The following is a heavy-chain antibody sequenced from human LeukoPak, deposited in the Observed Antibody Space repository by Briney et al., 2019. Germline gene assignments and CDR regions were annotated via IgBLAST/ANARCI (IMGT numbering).Heavy chain of an antibody. J-gene: IGHJ4*02. CDR3: ARDAGRGSGPGAY. V-gene: IGHV3-21*01. Sequence: GGSLRLSCAASGFTFSSYSMNWVRQAPGKGLEWVSSISSGSGYIYYADSVKGRFTISRDNAKNSLYLQMNSLRAEDTAVYYCARDAGRGSGPGAYWGQGTLVTVSS. D-gene: IGHD6-19*01. CDR2: ISSGSGYI. CDR1: GFTFSSYS.